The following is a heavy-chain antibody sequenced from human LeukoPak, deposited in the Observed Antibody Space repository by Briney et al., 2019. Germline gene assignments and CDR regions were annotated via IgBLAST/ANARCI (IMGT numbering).Heavy chain of an antibody. CDR2: ISAYNGNT. D-gene: IGHD3-10*01. V-gene: IGHV1-18*01. CDR3: ARLRLITMVRGVIMDNDMDV. CDR1: GYTFTSYG. J-gene: IGHJ6*03. Sequence: ASVKVSCKASGYTFTSYGISWVRQAPGQGLEWMGWISAYNGNTNYAQKLQGRVTMTTGTSTSTAYMELRSLRSDDTAVYYCARLRLITMVRGVIMDNDMDVWGKGTTVTISS.